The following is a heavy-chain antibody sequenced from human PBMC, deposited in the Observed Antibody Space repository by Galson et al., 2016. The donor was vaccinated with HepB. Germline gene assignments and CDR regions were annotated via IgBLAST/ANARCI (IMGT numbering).Heavy chain of an antibody. CDR3: ARDYGDYGYCDL. D-gene: IGHD4-17*01. Sequence: SLRLSCAASGFTFSNYGTHWVRQAPGTGLEWVAFISYDGSSEHYADSIKGRFTISGDISKNTLYLQMNSLRPEDTAVYYCARDYGDYGYCDLWGRGTLVTVSS. CDR1: GFTFSNYG. J-gene: IGHJ2*01. V-gene: IGHV3-30*01. CDR2: ISYDGSSE.